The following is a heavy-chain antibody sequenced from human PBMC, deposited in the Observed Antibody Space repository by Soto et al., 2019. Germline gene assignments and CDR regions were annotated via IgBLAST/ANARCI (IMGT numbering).Heavy chain of an antibody. D-gene: IGHD2-2*01. Sequence: SETLSLTCTVSGGSISSGGYYWSWIRQHPGKGLEWIGYIYYSGSTYYNPSLKSRVTISVDTSKNQFSLKLSSVTAADTAVYYCARDICSTSCGMDVWGQGTTVTVSS. CDR2: IYYSGST. J-gene: IGHJ6*02. V-gene: IGHV4-31*03. CDR3: ARDICSTSCGMDV. CDR1: GGSISSGGYY.